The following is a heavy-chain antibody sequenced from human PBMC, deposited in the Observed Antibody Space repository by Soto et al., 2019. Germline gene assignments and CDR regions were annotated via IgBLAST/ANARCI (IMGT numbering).Heavy chain of an antibody. J-gene: IGHJ3*02. CDR3: ARGLEGGVFDT. Sequence: PLPVRRTDAGASVRDAFSAWTWIRQPPGKGPQWMGYLSYTGSTYYNPSLRNRATISVDESSTLLSMRLSSVTAADTAVFYCARGLEGGVFDTWGRGTLVT. CDR1: GASVRDAFSA. CDR2: LSYTGST. V-gene: IGHV4-30-4*01. D-gene: IGHD1-1*01.